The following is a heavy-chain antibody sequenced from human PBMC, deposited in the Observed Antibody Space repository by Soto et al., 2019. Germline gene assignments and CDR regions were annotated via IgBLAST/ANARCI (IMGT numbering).Heavy chain of an antibody. Sequence: ASVKVSCKASGYSFTDYHIHWVRQAPGQGIEWLGRINPKSGGTSTAQKFQGWVAMTTDTSISTASMELTRLTSDDTAIYYCARGDSTDCSNGVCSFFYNHDMDVWCQGTTVTVSS. CDR1: GYSFTDYH. V-gene: IGHV1-2*04. D-gene: IGHD2-8*01. J-gene: IGHJ6*02. CDR2: INPKSGGT. CDR3: ARGDSTDCSNGVCSFFYNHDMDV.